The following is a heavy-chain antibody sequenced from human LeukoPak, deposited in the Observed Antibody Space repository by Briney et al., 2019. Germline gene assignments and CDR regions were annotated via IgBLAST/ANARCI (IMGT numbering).Heavy chain of an antibody. Sequence: TGESLKISCKGSGYSFTSYWIGWVRQMPGKGLEWMGIIYPGDFDTRYSPSFQGQVTISADKSISTAYLQWSSLKASDTAMYYCARLVLPTVTTGSYGMDVWGQGTTVTVSS. J-gene: IGHJ6*02. V-gene: IGHV5-51*01. CDR2: IYPGDFDT. D-gene: IGHD4-11*01. CDR1: GYSFTSYW. CDR3: ARLVLPTVTTGSYGMDV.